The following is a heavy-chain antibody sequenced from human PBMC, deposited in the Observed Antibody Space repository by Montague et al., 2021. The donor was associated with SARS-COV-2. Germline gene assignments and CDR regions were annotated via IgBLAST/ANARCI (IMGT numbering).Heavy chain of an antibody. CDR3: ARIGRWGGGF. Sequence: TLSLTCTVSRGSISSGDYYWNWIRQSPGKGLEWIGYTYNSDSTNCNPSLESRVSISADTSKNQFSLKLSSVTASDTAVYYCARIGRWGGGFWGQGTLVTVSS. V-gene: IGHV4-30-4*08. CDR2: TYNSDST. CDR1: RGSISSGDYY. J-gene: IGHJ4*02. D-gene: IGHD2-15*01.